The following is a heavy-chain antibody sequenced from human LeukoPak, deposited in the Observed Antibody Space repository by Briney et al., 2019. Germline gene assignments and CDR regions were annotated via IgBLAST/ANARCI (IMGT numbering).Heavy chain of an antibody. J-gene: IGHJ4*02. CDR2: ITWNSGRL. Sequence: QSGGSLRLSCATSGFKFDDYAMHWVRQAPGMGLEWISGITWNSGRLDYADSVKGRFTISRDGDKKSLYLQMNSPRPEDTAVYFCAKGAQQFNYFDYWGPGTLVTVSS. D-gene: IGHD4-11*01. CDR1: GFKFDDYA. V-gene: IGHV3-9*01. CDR3: AKGAQQFNYFDY.